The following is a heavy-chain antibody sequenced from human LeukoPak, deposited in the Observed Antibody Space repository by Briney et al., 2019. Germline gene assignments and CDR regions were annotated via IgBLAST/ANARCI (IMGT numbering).Heavy chain of an antibody. CDR1: GFTFSSYE. J-gene: IGHJ4*02. D-gene: IGHD6-19*01. CDR3: ARGGVAGPRDY. CDR2: ISSSGSTI. V-gene: IGHV3-48*03. Sequence: PGGSLRLSCAASGFTFSSYEMNWVRQAPGKGLEWVSYISSSGSTIYYADSVKGRFTISRDNAKNSLYLQMNSLRAEDTAVYYCARGGVAGPRDYWGQGTLVTVSS.